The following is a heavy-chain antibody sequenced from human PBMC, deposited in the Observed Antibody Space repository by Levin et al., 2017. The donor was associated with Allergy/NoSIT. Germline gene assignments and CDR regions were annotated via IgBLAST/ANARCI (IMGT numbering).Heavy chain of an antibody. V-gene: IGHV3-9*01. Sequence: SQKISCAASGFTFDDYAMHWVRQAPGKGLEWVSGISWNSGSIGYADSVKGRFTISRDNAKNSLYLQMNSLRTEDTALYYCARDNIGLPDAFDIWGQGTMVIVSS. CDR2: ISWNSGSI. CDR1: GFTFDDYA. J-gene: IGHJ3*02. CDR3: ARDNIGLPDAFDI. D-gene: IGHD3-10*01.